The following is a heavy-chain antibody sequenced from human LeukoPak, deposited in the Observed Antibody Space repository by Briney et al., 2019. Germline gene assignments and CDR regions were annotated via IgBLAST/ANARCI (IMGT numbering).Heavy chain of an antibody. CDR2: IYYSGST. Sequence: PSETLSLTCTVSGGSISSYYWSWIQQPPGKGLEWIGYIYYSGSTNYNPSLKSRVTISVDTSKNQFSLKLSSVTAADTAVYYCARAGYSYGYCFDYWGQGTLVTVSS. V-gene: IGHV4-59*01. CDR1: GGSISSYY. D-gene: IGHD5-18*01. CDR3: ARAGYSYGYCFDY. J-gene: IGHJ4*02.